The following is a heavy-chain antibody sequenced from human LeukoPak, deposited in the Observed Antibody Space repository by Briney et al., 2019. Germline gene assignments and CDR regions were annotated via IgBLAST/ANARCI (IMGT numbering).Heavy chain of an antibody. J-gene: IGHJ4*02. D-gene: IGHD4-17*01. Sequence: GGSLRLSCAASGFTFSSYSMNWVRQAPGKGLEWVSAISGSGGDTYYADSVKGRFTISRDNSKNTLYLQMNSLRAEDTAVYYCAKVKDYGFSYYFDYWGQGTLVTVSS. CDR2: ISGSGGDT. CDR3: AKVKDYGFSYYFDY. V-gene: IGHV3-23*01. CDR1: GFTFSSYS.